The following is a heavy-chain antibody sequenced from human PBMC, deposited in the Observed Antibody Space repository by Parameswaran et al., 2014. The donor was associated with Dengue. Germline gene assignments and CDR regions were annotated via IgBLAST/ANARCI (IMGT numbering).Heavy chain of an antibody. CDR2: ISAYNGNT. CDR3: ASRQNQPYYYDSSGYYGGGLNYYYGMDV. Sequence: WVRQAPGQGLEWMGWISAYNGNTNYAQKLQGRVTMTTDTSTSTAYMELRSLRSDDTAVYYCASRQNQPYYYDSSGYYGGGLNYYYGMDVWGQGTTVTVSS. J-gene: IGHJ6*02. D-gene: IGHD3-22*01. V-gene: IGHV1-18*01.